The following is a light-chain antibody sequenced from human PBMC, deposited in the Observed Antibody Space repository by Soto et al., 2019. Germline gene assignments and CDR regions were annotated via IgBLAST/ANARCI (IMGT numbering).Light chain of an antibody. J-gene: IGLJ1*01. V-gene: IGLV2-14*03. CDR2: EVT. Sequence: QSALTQPASVSGSPGQSITISCTGTSSDVGGYNYVSWYQQHPGKAPKLMIYEVTKRPSGVSNRFSGSKSGNTASLTISGLQAEDEADYYCSSYTGSPYVFGTGTNVTVL. CDR3: SSYTGSPYV. CDR1: SSDVGGYNY.